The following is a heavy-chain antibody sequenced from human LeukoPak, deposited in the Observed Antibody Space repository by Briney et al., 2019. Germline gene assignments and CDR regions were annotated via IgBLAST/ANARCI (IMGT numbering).Heavy chain of an antibody. CDR2: IFYSGTT. CDR3: ARLTPAGYYYMDV. CDR1: GGSISSPSHY. J-gene: IGHJ6*03. D-gene: IGHD4-11*01. V-gene: IGHV4-39*01. Sequence: SETLSLTCTVSGGSISSPSHYWVWIRQSPGKGLEWIGSIFYSGTTYYNPSLKSRVTISVDTSKNQFSLKLSSVTAADTAVYYRARLTPAGYYYMDVWGKGSTVTVSS.